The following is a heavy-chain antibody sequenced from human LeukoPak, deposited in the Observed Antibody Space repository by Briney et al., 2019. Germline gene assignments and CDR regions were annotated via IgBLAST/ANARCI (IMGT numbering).Heavy chain of an antibody. Sequence: SVKVSFKASGGTFISYAISGVRQAPGQGLEWMGGIIPIFGTANYAQKFQGRVTITADESTSTAYMELSSLRSEDTAVYYCARAQERHDFWSGYYTGYYYYGMDVWGQGTTVTVSS. J-gene: IGHJ6*02. CDR2: IIPIFGTA. CDR1: GGTFISYA. D-gene: IGHD3-3*01. V-gene: IGHV1-69*13. CDR3: ARAQERHDFWSGYYTGYYYYGMDV.